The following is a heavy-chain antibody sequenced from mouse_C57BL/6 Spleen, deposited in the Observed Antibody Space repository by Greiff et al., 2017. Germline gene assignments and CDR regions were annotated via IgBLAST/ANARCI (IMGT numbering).Heavy chain of an antibody. V-gene: IGHV1-22*01. D-gene: IGHD3-2*02. J-gene: IGHJ4*01. CDR1: GYTFTDYN. CDR3: ARLGSYAMDY. Sequence: EVKLMESGPELVKPGASVKMSCKASGYTFTDYNMHWVKQSHGKSLEWIGYINPNNGGTSYNQKFKGKATLTVNKSSSTAYMELRSLTSEDSAVYYCARLGSYAMDYWGQGTSVTVSS. CDR2: INPNNGGT.